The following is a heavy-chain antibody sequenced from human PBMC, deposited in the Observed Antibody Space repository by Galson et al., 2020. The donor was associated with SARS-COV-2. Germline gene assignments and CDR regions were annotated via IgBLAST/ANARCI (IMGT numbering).Heavy chain of an antibody. D-gene: IGHD3-22*01. CDR3: AKTGGSFYDSSGFYVFDY. V-gene: IGHV3-23*01. J-gene: IGHJ4*02. Sequence: TGGSLRLSCAASGFTFSNYAISWVRQAPGKGLEWVSTISGRGGTTFYADSVKGRFTISRDYSKNTLYLQMDSLRAEDTAVYYCAKTGGSFYDSSGFYVFDYWGQGTLVTVSS. CDR2: ISGRGGTT. CDR1: GFTFSNYA.